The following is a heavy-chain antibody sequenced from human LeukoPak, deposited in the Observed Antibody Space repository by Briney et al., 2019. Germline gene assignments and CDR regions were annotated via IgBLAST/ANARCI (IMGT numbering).Heavy chain of an antibody. Sequence: GASVEVSCKASGYTFIGYYMHWVRQAPGQGLEWMGWINPNSGGTNYAQKFQGRVTMTRDTSISTAYMELSRLRSDDTAVYYCARAGKLMITMVRGALASKKGFDIWGQGTMVTVSS. J-gene: IGHJ3*02. CDR1: GYTFIGYY. CDR2: INPNSGGT. D-gene: IGHD3-10*01. V-gene: IGHV1-2*02. CDR3: ARAGKLMITMVRGALASKKGFDI.